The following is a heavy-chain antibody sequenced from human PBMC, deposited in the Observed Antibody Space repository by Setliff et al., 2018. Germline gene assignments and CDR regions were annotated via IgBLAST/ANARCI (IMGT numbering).Heavy chain of an antibody. V-gene: IGHV4-4*07. J-gene: IGHJ6*03. CDR2: VYSNVGT. CDR1: GGSINNYY. CDR3: ARLYGSGWSWGYYYYYYMDV. D-gene: IGHD6-19*01. Sequence: PSETLSLTCTVSGGSINNYYWSWIRQPAGKGLEWIGRVYSNVGTNFNPSLKSRVTMSVDASKNQISLKLMSVTAADTAVYYCARLYGSGWSWGYYYYYYMDVWGKGTTVTVSS.